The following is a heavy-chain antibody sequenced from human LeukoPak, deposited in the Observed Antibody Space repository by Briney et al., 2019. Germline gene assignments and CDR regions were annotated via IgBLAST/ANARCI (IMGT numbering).Heavy chain of an antibody. V-gene: IGHV3-20*04. CDR2: INWNGGST. CDR3: ARDPREQLWFDY. CDR1: GFTFDDYG. Sequence: GGSLRLSCAASGFTFDDYGMSWVRQAPGKGLECVSGINWNGGSTGYADSVKGRFTISRDNAKNSLYLQMNSLRAEDTALYYCARDPREQLWFDYWGQGTLVTVSS. D-gene: IGHD5-18*01. J-gene: IGHJ4*02.